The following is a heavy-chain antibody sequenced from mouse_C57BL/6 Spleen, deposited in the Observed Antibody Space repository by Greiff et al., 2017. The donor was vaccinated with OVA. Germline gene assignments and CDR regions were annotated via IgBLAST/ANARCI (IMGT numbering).Heavy chain of an antibody. CDR1: GFTFSSYA. V-gene: IGHV5-9-1*02. D-gene: IGHD2-1*01. J-gene: IGHJ2*01. Sequence: EVKLVESGEGLVKPGGSLKLSCAASGFTFSSYAMSWVRQTPEKRLEWVAYISSGGDYIYYADTVKGRFTISRDNARNTLYLQMSSLKSEDTAMYYCTRDLGNLYYFDYWGQGTTLTVSS. CDR2: ISSGGDYI. CDR3: TRDLGNLYYFDY.